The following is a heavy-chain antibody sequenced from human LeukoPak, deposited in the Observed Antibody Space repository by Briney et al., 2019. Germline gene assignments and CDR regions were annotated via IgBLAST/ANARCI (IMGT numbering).Heavy chain of an antibody. CDR3: ARTKSVDTAMVSLYYFDY. D-gene: IGHD5-18*01. J-gene: IGHJ4*02. V-gene: IGHV4-30-4*08. CDR2: IYYSGST. CDR1: GGSISSGDYY. Sequence: PSQTLSLTCTVSGGSISSGDYYWSWIRQPPGKGLEWIGYIYYSGSTYYNPSLKSRVTISVDTSKNQFSLKLSSVTAADTAVYYCARTKSVDTAMVSLYYFDYWGQGTLVAVSS.